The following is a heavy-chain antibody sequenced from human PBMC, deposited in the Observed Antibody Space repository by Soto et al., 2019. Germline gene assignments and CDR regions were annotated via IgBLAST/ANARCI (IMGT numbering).Heavy chain of an antibody. V-gene: IGHV3-33*01. D-gene: IGHD3-22*01. J-gene: IGHJ4*02. CDR2: IWYDGSNK. CDR1: GFTFSSYG. CDR3: ARDSVFYDSTGDFDY. Sequence: GGSLRLSCAASGFTFSSYGMHWVRQAPGKGLEWVAVIWYDGSNKYYVDSVKGRFTISRDNAKNSLYLQMSSLRAEDTAVYYCARDSVFYDSTGDFDYWGQGTVVTVSS.